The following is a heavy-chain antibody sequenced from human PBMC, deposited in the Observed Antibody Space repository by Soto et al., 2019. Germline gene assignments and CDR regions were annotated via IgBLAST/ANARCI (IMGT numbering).Heavy chain of an antibody. CDR3: ARETYYDSSGYPHWFDP. Sequence: SETLSLTCAVSGGSISSGGYSWSWIRQPPGKGLEWIGYIYHSGSTYYNPSLKSRVTISVDRSKNQFSLKLSSVTAADTAVYYCARETYYDSSGYPHWFDPWGQGTLVTVSS. CDR1: GGSISSGGYS. CDR2: IYHSGST. D-gene: IGHD3-22*01. J-gene: IGHJ5*02. V-gene: IGHV4-30-2*01.